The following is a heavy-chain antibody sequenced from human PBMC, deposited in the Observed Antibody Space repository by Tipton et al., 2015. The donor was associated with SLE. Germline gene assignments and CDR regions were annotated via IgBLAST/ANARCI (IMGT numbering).Heavy chain of an antibody. Sequence: TLSLTCTVSGDSITNLNDFWGWIRQPPGKGLEWIGSIYSTGTTYYNASFKDRVTMSIDTSTNQFSLRLASVTAADTAVYYCARDRGERKDGNSYYYMDVWGKGTTVTVSS. V-gene: IGHV4-39*07. CDR2: IYSTGTT. CDR3: ARDRGERKDGNSYYYMDV. CDR1: GDSITNLNDF. D-gene: IGHD1-14*01. J-gene: IGHJ6*03.